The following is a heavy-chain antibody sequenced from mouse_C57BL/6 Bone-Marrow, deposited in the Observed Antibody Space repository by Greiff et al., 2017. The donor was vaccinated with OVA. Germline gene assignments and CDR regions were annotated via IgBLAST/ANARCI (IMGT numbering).Heavy chain of an antibody. CDR2: INYDGSST. J-gene: IGHJ4*01. CDR3: ARFDDGYPHYYAMDY. V-gene: IGHV5-16*01. D-gene: IGHD2-3*01. Sequence: EVQVVASEGGLVQPGSSMKLSCTASGFTFSDYYMAWVRQVPEKGLEWVANINYDGSSTYYLDSLKSRFIISRDNAKNILYLQMSSLKSEDTATYYCARFDDGYPHYYAMDYWGQGTSVTVSS. CDR1: GFTFSDYY.